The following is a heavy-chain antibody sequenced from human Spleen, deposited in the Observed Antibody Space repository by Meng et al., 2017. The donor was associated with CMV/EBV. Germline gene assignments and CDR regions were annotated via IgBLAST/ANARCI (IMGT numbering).Heavy chain of an antibody. J-gene: IGHJ2*01. CDR3: ARVYRPIFGVVQGRWNWYFDL. V-gene: IGHV1-2*02. Sequence: YCRDWGGQAPGKGLEWMGWINPNSGGKNYAQKFQGRVTITRDTSISTDYMELSRLRSDDTAVYYCARVYRPIFGVVQGRWNWYFDLWGRGTLVTVSS. CDR1: YC. CDR2: INPNSGGK. D-gene: IGHD3-3*02.